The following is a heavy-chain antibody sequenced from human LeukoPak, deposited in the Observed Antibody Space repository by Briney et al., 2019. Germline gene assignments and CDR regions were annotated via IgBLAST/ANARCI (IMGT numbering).Heavy chain of an antibody. CDR3: ARTVVYSTSSPYYYGMDV. CDR2: IIPTFGTA. J-gene: IGHJ6*02. Sequence: SVEVSCKASGGTFSSYAISWVRQAPGQGLEWMGGIIPTFGTANYAQKFQGRVTITADESTSTAYMELSSLRSEDTAVYYCARTVVYSTSSPYYYGMDVWGQGTTVTVSS. D-gene: IGHD6-6*01. V-gene: IGHV1-69*13. CDR1: GGTFSSYA.